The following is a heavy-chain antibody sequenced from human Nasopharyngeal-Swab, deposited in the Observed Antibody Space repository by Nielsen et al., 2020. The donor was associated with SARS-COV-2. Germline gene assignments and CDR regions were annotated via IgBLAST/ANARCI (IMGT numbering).Heavy chain of an antibody. D-gene: IGHD5-24*01. CDR1: GFTVSSNY. J-gene: IGHJ5*02. CDR3: ASTGQRDWLDP. CDR2: ISYDGSNK. Sequence: GESLKISCAASGFTVSSNYMSWVRQAPGKGLEWVAFISYDGSNKYYADSVKGRFTISRDNSKNTLYLQMSSLRAEDTAVYYCASTGQRDWLDPWGQGTLVTVSS. V-gene: IGHV3-30-3*01.